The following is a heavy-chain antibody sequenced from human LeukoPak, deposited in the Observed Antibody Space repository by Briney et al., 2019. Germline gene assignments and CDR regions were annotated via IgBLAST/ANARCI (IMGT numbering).Heavy chain of an antibody. CDR1: GYTFTGYY. CDR2: INPNSGGT. CDR3: ARDRGYSYGYRFYYYYMDV. J-gene: IGHJ6*03. D-gene: IGHD5-18*01. V-gene: IGHV1-2*06. Sequence: ASVKVSCKASGYTFTGYYMHWVRQAPGQGLEWMGRINPNSGGTNYAQKFQGRVTMTRDTSISTAYMELSRLRSDDTAVYYCARDRGYSYGYRFYYYYMDVWGKGTTVTVSS.